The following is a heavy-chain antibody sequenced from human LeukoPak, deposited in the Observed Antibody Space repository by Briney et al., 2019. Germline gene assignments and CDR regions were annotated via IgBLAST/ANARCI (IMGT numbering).Heavy chain of an antibody. CDR3: V. CDR1: GGSISSYY. V-gene: IGHV4-59*04. Sequence: SETLSLTCTVSGGSISSYYWSWIRQSPGKGLECIGSVYYSGSTYYNPSLKSRVTISVDTSKNQFSLNRISVTAADTAYYMDVWGKRTTVTGSS. CDR2: VYYSGST. J-gene: IGHJ6*03.